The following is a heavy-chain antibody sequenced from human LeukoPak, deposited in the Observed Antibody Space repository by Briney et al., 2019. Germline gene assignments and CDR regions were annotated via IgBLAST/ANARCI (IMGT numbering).Heavy chain of an antibody. D-gene: IGHD3-16*01. CDR2: ISYDGSNK. V-gene: IGHV3-30-3*01. CDR1: GFTFSSYA. Sequence: GGSLRLSCAASGFTFSSYAMHWVRQAPGKGLEWVAVISYDGSNKYYADSVKGRFTISRDNSKNTLYLQMNSLRAEDTAVYYCARDSGGYYDYVWGSFDYWGQGTLVTVSS. CDR3: ARDSGGYYDYVWGSFDY. J-gene: IGHJ4*02.